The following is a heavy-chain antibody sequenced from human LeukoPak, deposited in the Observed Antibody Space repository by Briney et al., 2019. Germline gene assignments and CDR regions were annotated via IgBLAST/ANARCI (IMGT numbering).Heavy chain of an antibody. J-gene: IGHJ5*02. V-gene: IGHV4-31*03. D-gene: IGHD6-13*01. CDR3: ARDSSSWYGGRDWFDP. Sequence: MTSETLSLTCTVSGGSISSGGYYWSWIRQHPGKGLEWIGYIYYSGSTYYNPSLKSRVTISVDTSKNQFSLKLSSVTAADTAVYYCARDSSSWYGGRDWFDPWGQGTLVTVSS. CDR1: GGSISSGGYY. CDR2: IYYSGST.